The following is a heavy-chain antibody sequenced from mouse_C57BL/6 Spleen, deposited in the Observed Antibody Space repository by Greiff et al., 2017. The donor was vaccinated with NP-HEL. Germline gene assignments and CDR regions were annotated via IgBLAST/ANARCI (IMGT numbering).Heavy chain of an antibody. Sequence: DVKLVESGGGLVKPGGSLKLSCAASGFTFSDYGMHWVRQAPEKGLEWVAYISSGSSTIYYADTVKGRFTISRDNAKNTLFLQMTSLRSEDTAMYYCARPRGNPYYYAMDYWGQGTSVTVSS. D-gene: IGHD2-1*01. J-gene: IGHJ4*01. CDR3: ARPRGNPYYYAMDY. CDR2: ISSGSSTI. V-gene: IGHV5-17*01. CDR1: GFTFSDYG.